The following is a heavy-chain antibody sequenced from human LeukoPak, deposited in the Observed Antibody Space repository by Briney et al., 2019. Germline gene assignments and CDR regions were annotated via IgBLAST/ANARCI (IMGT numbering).Heavy chain of an antibody. CDR1: GGSFSGYY. CDR3: ARVLTTRGYCYGYLDY. CDR2: INHSGST. D-gene: IGHD5-18*01. Sequence: PSETLSLTCAVYGGSFSGYYWSWIRQPPGKGLEWIGEINHSGSTNYNPSLKSRVTISVDTSKNQFSLKLTSVTAADTAVYYCARVLTTRGYCYGYLDYWGQGTLVTVSS. V-gene: IGHV4-34*01. J-gene: IGHJ4*02.